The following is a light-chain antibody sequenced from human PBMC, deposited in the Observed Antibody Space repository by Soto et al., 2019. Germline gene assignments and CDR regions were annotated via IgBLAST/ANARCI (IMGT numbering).Light chain of an antibody. CDR1: QNIRSW. CDR2: LAS. CDR3: QQYNSYSSGT. J-gene: IGKJ1*01. V-gene: IGKV1-5*03. Sequence: DIQMTQSPSTLSASVGDRVTITCRASQNIRSWLAWYQQKPGKAPKLLIYLASSLTSGVPSRFSGSGSGTEFTLTISSLQPDDFATYYCQQYNSYSSGTFGQGTKVGIK.